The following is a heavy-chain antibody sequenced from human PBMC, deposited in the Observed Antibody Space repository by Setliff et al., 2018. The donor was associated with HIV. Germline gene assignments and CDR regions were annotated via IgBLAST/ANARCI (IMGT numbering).Heavy chain of an antibody. CDR3: ARQTATGTSATFDS. Sequence: PSETLSLTCTVSGGSISGDFWTWIRQPAGEGLEWIGRTHASGTTQCEPSLKNRCSMSIDTSKNQFSLKLSSVTAADTAVYYCARQTATGTSATFDSWGQGSLGTVS. J-gene: IGHJ4*02. CDR2: THASGTT. V-gene: IGHV4-4*07. D-gene: IGHD2-21*02. CDR1: GGSISGDF.